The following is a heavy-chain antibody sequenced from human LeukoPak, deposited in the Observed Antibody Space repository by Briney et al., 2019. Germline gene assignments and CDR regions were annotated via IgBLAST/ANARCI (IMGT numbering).Heavy chain of an antibody. J-gene: IGHJ5*02. Sequence: GGSQRLLCAASGLTFDYFAMMGARETPGRALECIAYISRISTHIQYADSVRRRLTIHRDSDEHTLSVHMNSVRGGHRALYQCARDCYNWSDLWGQGTLVTVSS. D-gene: IGHD2-21*01. CDR1: GLTFDYFA. CDR3: ARDCYNWSDL. V-gene: IGHV3-21*05. CDR2: ISRISTHI.